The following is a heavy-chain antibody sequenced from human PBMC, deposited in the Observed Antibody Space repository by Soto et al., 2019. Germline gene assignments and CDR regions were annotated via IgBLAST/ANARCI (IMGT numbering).Heavy chain of an antibody. CDR2: IYHSGST. J-gene: IGHJ4*02. Sequence: SETLSLTCAVSGGSITSYYWSWIRQAPGKGLEWIGYIYHSGSTDYNPSLKSRVTISLDTSKNQVSLRLTSVTAADTAVYYCAAASRYWGQGTLVTVS. D-gene: IGHD6-13*01. CDR3: AAASRY. CDR1: GGSITSYY. V-gene: IGHV4-59*01.